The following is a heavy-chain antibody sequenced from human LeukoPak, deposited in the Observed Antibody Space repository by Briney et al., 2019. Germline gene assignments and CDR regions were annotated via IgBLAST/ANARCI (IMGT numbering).Heavy chain of an antibody. D-gene: IGHD3-22*01. V-gene: IGHV1-46*01. Sequence: GASVKVSCKASGYTFTSYYMHWVRQAPGQGLEWMGIINPSGGSTSYAQKFQGRVTMTRDTSTSTVHMELSSLRSEDTAVYYCARREGSDYDSSGYLDYWGQGTLVTVSS. J-gene: IGHJ4*02. CDR2: INPSGGST. CDR3: ARREGSDYDSSGYLDY. CDR1: GYTFTSYY.